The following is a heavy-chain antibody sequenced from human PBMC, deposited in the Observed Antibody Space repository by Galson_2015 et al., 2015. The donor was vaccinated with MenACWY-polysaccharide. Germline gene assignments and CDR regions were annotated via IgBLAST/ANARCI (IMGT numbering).Heavy chain of an antibody. J-gene: IGHJ4*02. V-gene: IGHV4-59*01. CDR2: AHYSGNT. Sequence: ATLSLTCTVSGGSISDTFWSWIRQPPGKGLEWIGYAHYSGNTNYSPSLKSRVTMSVDTSKNQFSLNLSSVTAADTAVYYCTRDNNNYGDYWGQGTLFTVSS. D-gene: IGHD4-11*01. CDR1: GGSISDTF. CDR3: TRDNNNYGDY.